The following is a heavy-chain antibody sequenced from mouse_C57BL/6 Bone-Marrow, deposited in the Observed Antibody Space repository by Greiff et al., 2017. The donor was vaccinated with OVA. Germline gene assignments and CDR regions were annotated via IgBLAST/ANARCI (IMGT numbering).Heavy chain of an antibody. Sequence: EVQVVESGGGLVKPGGSLKLSCAASGFTFSSYAMSWVRQTPEKRLEWVATISDGGSYTYYPDNVQGRFTISRDNAKNNLYLQMSHLKSEDTAMYYCARGGSRRDWFAYWGQGTLVTVSA. J-gene: IGHJ3*01. CDR2: ISDGGSYT. V-gene: IGHV5-4*01. CDR3: ARGGSRRDWFAY. CDR1: GFTFSSYA. D-gene: IGHD1-1*01.